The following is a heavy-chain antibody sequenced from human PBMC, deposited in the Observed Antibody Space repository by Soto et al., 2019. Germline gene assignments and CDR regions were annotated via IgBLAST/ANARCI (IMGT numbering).Heavy chain of an antibody. Sequence: QVQLVQSGAEVKKPGSSVKVSCKASGGTFSSYAISWVRQAPGQGLEWMGGIIPIFGTANYAQKFQGRVTITADESTSTAYIGLSSLRSEDTAVYYCARENSSSWYGGNWFDPWGQGTLVTVSS. J-gene: IGHJ5*02. D-gene: IGHD6-13*01. V-gene: IGHV1-69*01. CDR1: GGTFSSYA. CDR3: ARENSSSWYGGNWFDP. CDR2: IIPIFGTA.